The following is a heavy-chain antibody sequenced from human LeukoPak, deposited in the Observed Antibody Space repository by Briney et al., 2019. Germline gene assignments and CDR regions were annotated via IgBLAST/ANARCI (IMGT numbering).Heavy chain of an antibody. CDR2: ISSSSSTI. J-gene: IGHJ4*02. Sequence: GGSLRLSCAASGFTFSSYSMNWVRQAPGKGLEWVSYISSSSSTIYYADSVKGRFTISRDNAKNSLYLQMNSLRAEDTAVYYCAGDYYDSSGYYSPKFDYWGQGTLVTVSS. CDR3: AGDYYDSSGYYSPKFDY. CDR1: GFTFSSYS. D-gene: IGHD3-22*01. V-gene: IGHV3-48*01.